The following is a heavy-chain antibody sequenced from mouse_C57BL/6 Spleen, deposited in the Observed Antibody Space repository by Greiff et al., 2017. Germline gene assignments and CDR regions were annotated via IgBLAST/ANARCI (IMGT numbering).Heavy chain of an antibody. Sequence: EVMLVESGGGLVKPGGSLKLSCAASGFTFSSYTMSWVRQTPEKRLEWVATISGGGGNTYYPDSVKGRFTISRDNAKNTLYLQMSSLRSEDTALYYCARQKALYYDYPWFAYWGQGTLVTVSA. CDR3: ARQKALYYDYPWFAY. D-gene: IGHD2-4*01. J-gene: IGHJ3*01. V-gene: IGHV5-9*01. CDR1: GFTFSSYT. CDR2: ISGGGGNT.